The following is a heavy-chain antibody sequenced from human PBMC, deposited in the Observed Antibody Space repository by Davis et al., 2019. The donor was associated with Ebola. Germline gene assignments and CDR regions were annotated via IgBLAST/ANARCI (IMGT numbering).Heavy chain of an antibody. V-gene: IGHV3-30*02. CDR2: IRYDGSNK. CDR1: GFTFSSYG. J-gene: IGHJ4*02. CDR3: TGNYYGSGKGDY. D-gene: IGHD3-10*01. Sequence: GESLKISCAASGFTFSSYGMHWVRQAPGKGLEWVAFIRYDGSNKYYADSVKGRFTISRDNSKNTLYLQMNSLKTEDTAVDYCTGNYYGSGKGDYWGQGTLVTVSS.